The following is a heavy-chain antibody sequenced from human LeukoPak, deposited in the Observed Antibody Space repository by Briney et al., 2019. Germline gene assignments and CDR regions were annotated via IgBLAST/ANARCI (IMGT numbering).Heavy chain of an antibody. Sequence: GGSLRLSCAASGFTFSSYAMHWVRQAPGKGLGWVAVISYDGSNKYYADSVKGRFTISRDNSKNTLYLQMNSLRAEDTAVYYCARNSDIVVVPAAIARWGQGTLVTVSS. CDR3: ARNSDIVVVPAAIAR. D-gene: IGHD2-2*01. CDR1: GFTFSSYA. V-gene: IGHV3-30-3*01. CDR2: ISYDGSNK. J-gene: IGHJ4*02.